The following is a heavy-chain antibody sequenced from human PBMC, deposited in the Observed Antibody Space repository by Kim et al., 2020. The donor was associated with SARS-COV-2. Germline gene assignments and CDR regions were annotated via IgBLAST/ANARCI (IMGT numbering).Heavy chain of an antibody. V-gene: IGHV3-30*02. CDR3: AKDGEYYYGSGSPLDV. J-gene: IGHJ6*02. Sequence: SVKGRFTISRDKSKNTLYLQMNSLRAEDTAVYYCAKDGEYYYGSGSPLDVWGQGTTVTVSS. D-gene: IGHD3-10*01.